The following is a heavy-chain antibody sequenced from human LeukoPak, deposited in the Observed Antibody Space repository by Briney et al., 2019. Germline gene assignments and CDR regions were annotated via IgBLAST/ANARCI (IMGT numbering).Heavy chain of an antibody. J-gene: IGHJ4*02. Sequence: PGGSLRLSCAASGFIFNNAWMSWVRQAPGKGLEWVGRIKSKTHGGTTDYAAPVKGRFTISRDGSKDTVYLQMNSLKTEDTAVYYCTTISTAGTSLLDYWGQGTLVTVSS. D-gene: IGHD6-13*01. CDR3: TTISTAGTSLLDY. V-gene: IGHV3-15*01. CDR2: IKSKTHGGTT. CDR1: GFIFNNAW.